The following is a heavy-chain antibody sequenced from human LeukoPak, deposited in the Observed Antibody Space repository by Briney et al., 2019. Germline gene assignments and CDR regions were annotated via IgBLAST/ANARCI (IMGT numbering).Heavy chain of an antibody. Sequence: SETLSLTCAVYGGSFSGYYWSWIRHPPGKGLGWIGEINHSGSTNYSPSLKSRVTLSVDTSKIQFSLKLSSVTAADTAVYYCAREGSLLVWGQGTLVTVAS. CDR2: INHSGST. CDR1: GGSFSGYY. V-gene: IGHV4-34*01. CDR3: AREGSLLV. J-gene: IGHJ4*02. D-gene: IGHD6-6*01.